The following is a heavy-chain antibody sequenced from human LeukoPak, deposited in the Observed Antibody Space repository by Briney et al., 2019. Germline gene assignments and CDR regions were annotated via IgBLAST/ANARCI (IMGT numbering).Heavy chain of an antibody. CDR1: GGSFSGYY. J-gene: IGHJ4*02. CDR3: ASFRWGVGFEY. CDR2: INHSGST. V-gene: IGHV4-34*01. Sequence: SETLSLTCAVYGGSFSGYYWSCIRQTPGKGLEWIGEINHSGSTNYNPSLTSRLTISVDTSNNQFSLKLNSLTAADTAVYYCASFRWGVGFEYWGQGTLVTVSS. D-gene: IGHD3-16*01.